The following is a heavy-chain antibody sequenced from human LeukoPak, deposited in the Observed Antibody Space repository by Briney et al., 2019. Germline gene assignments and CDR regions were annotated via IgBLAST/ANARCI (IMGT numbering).Heavy chain of an antibody. CDR2: ISYDGSNK. D-gene: IGHD6-13*01. J-gene: IGHJ1*01. CDR3: ARDPAYSSSRYRYFQH. V-gene: IGHV3-30*03. Sequence: GGSLRLSCAASGFTFSSYGMHWVRQAPGKGLEWVAVISYDGSNKYYADSVKGRFTISRDNSKNTLYLQMNSLRAEDTAVYYCARDPAYSSSRYRYFQHWGQGTLVTVSS. CDR1: GFTFSSYG.